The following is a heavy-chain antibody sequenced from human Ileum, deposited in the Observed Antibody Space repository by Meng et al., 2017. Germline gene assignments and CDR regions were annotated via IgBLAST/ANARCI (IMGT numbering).Heavy chain of an antibody. V-gene: IGHV4-4*02. J-gene: IGHJ4*02. Sequence: VSLVGPVPVLWHLSETRSLTCSVSGGLFSSDNLWSWVRQPPGKGLEWIGEISQSGSTNYNPSLKSRVTMSVDKSKNQVSLKLSSVTAADTAVYFCASHDFYSLDSWGQGTLVTVSS. CDR3: ASHDFYSLDS. CDR2: ISQSGST. CDR1: GGLFSSDNL. D-gene: IGHD3/OR15-3a*01.